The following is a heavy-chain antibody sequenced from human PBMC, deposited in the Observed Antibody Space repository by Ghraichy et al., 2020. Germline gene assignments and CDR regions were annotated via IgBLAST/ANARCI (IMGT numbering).Heavy chain of an antibody. D-gene: IGHD1-14*01. V-gene: IGHV3-23*01. Sequence: GGSLRLSCAASGFTFSSYAMTWVRQAPGEGLEWVSAITGSGGSTYYADSVKGRFTISRDNSKNTLYLQMNSLRAEDTAVYYCAKEGYNIATGTRKIDYWGQGTLVTVSS. J-gene: IGHJ4*02. CDR3: AKEGYNIATGTRKIDY. CDR1: GFTFSSYA. CDR2: ITGSGGST.